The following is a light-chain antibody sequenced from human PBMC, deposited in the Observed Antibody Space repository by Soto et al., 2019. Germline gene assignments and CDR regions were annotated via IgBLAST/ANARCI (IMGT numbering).Light chain of an antibody. CDR2: RAS. Sequence: DIQMTQSPSTLSASVRDRVTITCRASQTINNWLAWYQQKPGKAPKLLIYRASSLENGVPSRFSGRGSGTDFIFTITSLQPDDFATYYCQQYSSDSTFGQGTKVEIK. J-gene: IGKJ1*01. V-gene: IGKV1-5*03. CDR1: QTINNW. CDR3: QQYSSDST.